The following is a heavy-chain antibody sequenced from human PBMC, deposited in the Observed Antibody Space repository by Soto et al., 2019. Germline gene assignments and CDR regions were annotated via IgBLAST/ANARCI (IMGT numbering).Heavy chain of an antibody. CDR1: GASITSSY. CDR3: ARGYYDTSGQSNSFDI. J-gene: IGHJ3*02. Sequence: SETLSLTCTVSGASITSSYWSWIRQSPEKGLEWIAYVFHTGSTNYNPSLKSRVTASVDTSKNQFSLKLRSVTAADSAVYYCARGYYDTSGQSNSFDIWCQGTVVTVSS. CDR2: VFHTGST. D-gene: IGHD3-22*01. V-gene: IGHV4-59*01.